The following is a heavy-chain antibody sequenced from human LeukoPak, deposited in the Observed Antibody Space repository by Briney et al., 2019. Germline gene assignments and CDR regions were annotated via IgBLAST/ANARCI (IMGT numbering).Heavy chain of an antibody. CDR2: ISGGGGST. D-gene: IGHD2-8*01. Sequence: GSLRLSCAASGFTFSSYAMSWVRQAPGKGLEWVSAISGGGGSTYYADSVKGRFTISRDNSKNTLYLQMNSLRAEDTAVYYCAREQYCTNGVCYPPFFDYWGQGTLVTVSS. V-gene: IGHV3-23*01. CDR3: AREQYCTNGVCYPPFFDY. CDR1: GFTFSSYA. J-gene: IGHJ4*02.